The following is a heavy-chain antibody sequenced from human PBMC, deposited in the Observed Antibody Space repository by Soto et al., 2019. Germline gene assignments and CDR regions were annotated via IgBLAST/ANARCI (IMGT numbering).Heavy chain of an antibody. CDR1: GYIFTNYD. D-gene: IGHD3-10*01. J-gene: IGHJ6*02. Sequence: QVQLVQSETEVKKPGASVKVSCKASGYIFTNYDITWVRQAPGQGLEWMGWVSGYNGNTKYAQKFQDRVTMTTDTSTSTVYMELRSRRSDDKAVYYCERFGSAPYYYYGVDVWGQGTTVCVSS. CDR2: VSGYNGNT. V-gene: IGHV1-18*01. CDR3: ERFGSAPYYYYGVDV.